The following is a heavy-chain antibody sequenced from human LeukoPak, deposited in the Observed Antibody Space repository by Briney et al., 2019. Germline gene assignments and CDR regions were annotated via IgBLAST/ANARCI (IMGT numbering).Heavy chain of an antibody. Sequence: GRSLRLSCVASGFTFDDFAMHWVRQVPGKGLEWVSGIAWNGGRAAFADSVKGRFNISRDNDKNSLYLQMNSLRPEDTAFYYCAKDRGTVLKGGSWGMGVWGQGTTVTVSS. CDR2: IAWNGGRA. D-gene: IGHD3-10*01. CDR3: AKDRGTVLKGGSWGMGV. V-gene: IGHV3-9*01. J-gene: IGHJ6*02. CDR1: GFTFDDFA.